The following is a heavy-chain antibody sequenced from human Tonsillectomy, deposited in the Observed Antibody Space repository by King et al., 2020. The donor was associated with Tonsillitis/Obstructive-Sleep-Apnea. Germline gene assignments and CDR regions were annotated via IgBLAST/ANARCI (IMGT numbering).Heavy chain of an antibody. Sequence: VQLQESGPGLVKPSQTLSLTCTVSGGSISSGGYYWSWIRQHPGQGLEWIGYIYYSGSTYYNPSLKSRVTISVDTSKNQFSLKLSSVTAADTAVYYCARAFEALYSSSWTQYFDYWGQGTLVTVSS. CDR2: IYYSGST. V-gene: IGHV4-31*03. D-gene: IGHD6-13*01. J-gene: IGHJ4*02. CDR3: ARAFEALYSSSWTQYFDY. CDR1: GGSISSGGYY.